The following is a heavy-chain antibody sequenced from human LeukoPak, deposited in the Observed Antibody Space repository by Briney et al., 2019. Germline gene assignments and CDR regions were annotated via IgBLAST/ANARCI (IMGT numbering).Heavy chain of an antibody. CDR3: AHMVWEYVGGLDV. V-gene: IGHV3-9*01. Sequence: GGSLRLSCAASGFTFDDYAMHWVRQAPGKGLEWVSGISWNSGSIGYADSVKGRFTISRDNAKNSLYLQMNSLRAEDTALYYCAHMVWEYVGGLDVWGQGTTVTVSS. CDR2: ISWNSGSI. CDR1: GFTFDDYA. D-gene: IGHD3-10*02. J-gene: IGHJ6*02.